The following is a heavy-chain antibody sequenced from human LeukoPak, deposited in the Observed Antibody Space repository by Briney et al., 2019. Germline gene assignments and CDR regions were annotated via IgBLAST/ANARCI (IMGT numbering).Heavy chain of an antibody. V-gene: IGHV3-7*01. Sequence: GGSLRLSCAASGFTLSSYWMSWVRQAPGKGLEWVANIKEDGSEKHYIDSVKGRFTISRDNAKNSLYLLMNSLRPEDTAVYYYARDRSRSGDDYELDYWGQGTLVTVSS. CDR3: ARDRSRSGDDYELDY. J-gene: IGHJ4*02. D-gene: IGHD5-12*01. CDR1: GFTLSSYW. CDR2: IKEDGSEK.